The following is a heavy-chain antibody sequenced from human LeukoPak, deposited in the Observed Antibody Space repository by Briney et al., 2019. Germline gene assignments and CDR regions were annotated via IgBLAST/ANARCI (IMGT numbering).Heavy chain of an antibody. J-gene: IGHJ4*02. V-gene: IGHV1-69*13. CDR3: ARDPNSSGSERDY. CDR2: IIPIFGTA. Sequence: SVKVSCTASGGTFSSYAISWVREAPGQGLEWMGGIIPIFGTANYAQKFQGRVTITADESTSTAYMELSSLRSEDTAVYYCARDPNSSGSERDYWGQGTLVTVSS. CDR1: GGTFSSYA. D-gene: IGHD3-22*01.